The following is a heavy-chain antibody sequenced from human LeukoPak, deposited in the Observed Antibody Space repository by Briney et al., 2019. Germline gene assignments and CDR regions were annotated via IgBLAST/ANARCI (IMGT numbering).Heavy chain of an antibody. V-gene: IGHV4-4*02. J-gene: IGHJ3*02. CDR3: ARARDAFDI. CDR2: IYHSGST. CDR1: GGSLSSTNW. Sequence: SETLSLTCAVSGGSLSSTNWWSWVRQPPGKGLGWIGEIYHSGSTNYNPSLKSRVTISVDKSENQFSLKLSSVTAADTAVYYCARARDAFDIWGQGTMVTVSS.